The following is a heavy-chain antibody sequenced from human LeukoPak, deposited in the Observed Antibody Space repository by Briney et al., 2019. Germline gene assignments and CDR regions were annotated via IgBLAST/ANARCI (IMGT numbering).Heavy chain of an antibody. J-gene: IGHJ4*02. CDR2: ISYDGINQ. CDR3: TLTTFGVVYYFDY. Sequence: PGGSLRLSSATSGFTFSSYAMHWVRQAPGKGLEWVALISYDGINQYYADSVKGRFIISRDNSKNTLYLQLNSLRLEDTAVYYCTLTTFGVVYYFDYWGQGTLVTVSS. V-gene: IGHV3-30*04. D-gene: IGHD1/OR15-1a*01. CDR1: GFTFSSYA.